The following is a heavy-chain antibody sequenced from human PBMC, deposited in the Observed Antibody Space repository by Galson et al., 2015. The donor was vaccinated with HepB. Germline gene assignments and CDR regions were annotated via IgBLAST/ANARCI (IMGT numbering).Heavy chain of an antibody. CDR1: GFTFSSYS. D-gene: IGHD3-3*01. CDR3: ARDFRVLPTYYDFWSGYPSDLEAQTT. Sequence: SLRLSCAASGFTFSSYSMNWVRQAPGKGLEWVSSISSSSSYIYYADSVKGRFTISRDNAKNSLYLQMNSLRAEDTAVYYCARDFRVLPTYYDFWSGYPSDLEAQTTWGQGTLVTVSS. V-gene: IGHV3-21*01. J-gene: IGHJ4*02. CDR2: ISSSSSYI.